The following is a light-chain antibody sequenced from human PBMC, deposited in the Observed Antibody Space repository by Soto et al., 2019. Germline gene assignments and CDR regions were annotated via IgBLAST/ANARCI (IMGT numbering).Light chain of an antibody. V-gene: IGKV3-11*01. J-gene: IGKJ4*01. CDR1: QSVSRY. Sequence: EVVLRQSPAALSLSTGERATLSCRASQSVSRYLAWYQQKPGQAPRLLIYDTSNRATGIPARFSGSGSGTDFTLTISSLEPEDFAVYYCQQRSYWPLTFGGGTKVDIK. CDR3: QQRSYWPLT. CDR2: DTS.